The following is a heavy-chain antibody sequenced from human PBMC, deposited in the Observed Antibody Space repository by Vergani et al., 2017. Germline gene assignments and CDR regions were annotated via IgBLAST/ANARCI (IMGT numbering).Heavy chain of an antibody. CDR1: GYTFTGYY. J-gene: IGHJ4*02. D-gene: IGHD1-26*01. CDR3: ASDTPEKWELLLDY. CDR2: IIPIFGTA. V-gene: IGHV1-69*01. Sequence: QVQLVQSGAEVKKPGASVKVSCKASGYTFTGYYMHWVRQAPGQGLEWMGGIIPIFGTANYAQKFQGRVTITADESTSTAYMELSSLRSEDTAVYYCASDTPEKWELLLDYWGQGTLVTVSS.